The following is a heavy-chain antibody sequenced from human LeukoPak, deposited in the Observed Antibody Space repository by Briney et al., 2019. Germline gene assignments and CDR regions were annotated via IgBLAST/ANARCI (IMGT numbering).Heavy chain of an antibody. CDR1: GGTFSSYA. V-gene: IGHV1-69*05. Sequence: SVKVSCKASGGTFSSYAISWVRQAPGQGLEWMGGIIPILGTANYAQKFQGRVTITTDESTSTAYMELSSLRSEDTAVYYWARETYSGSGSYYGVVDYWGQGTLVTVSS. D-gene: IGHD1-26*01. J-gene: IGHJ4*02. CDR2: IIPILGTA. CDR3: ARETYSGSGSYYGVVDY.